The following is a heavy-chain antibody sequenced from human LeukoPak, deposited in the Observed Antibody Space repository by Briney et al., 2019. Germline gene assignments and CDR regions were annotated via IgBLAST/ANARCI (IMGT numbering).Heavy chain of an antibody. V-gene: IGHV3-7*01. J-gene: IGHJ4*02. CDR1: GFAFSTSW. CDR3: AREVEKGALDY. Sequence: PGGSLRLSCAASGFAFSTSWMSWIRQTPGKGLEWVGDIKQDGSEKYYVDSVKGRFTISRDNAENSLYLRMNSLRVDDTAVYYCAREVEKGALDYWGQGILVTVSS. CDR2: IKQDGSEK. D-gene: IGHD1-26*01.